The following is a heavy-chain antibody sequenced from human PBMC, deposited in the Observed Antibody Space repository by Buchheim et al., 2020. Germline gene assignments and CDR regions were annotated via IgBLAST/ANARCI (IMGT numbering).Heavy chain of an antibody. Sequence: QVQLQESGPGLVKPSGTLSLTCAVSGGSISSSNWWSWVRQPPGQGLEWIGEIYHSGSTNYNPSLKSRVTISVHKSKNQLSLKLSSVTAADTAVYYCARGDDFWSGYTFDYWGQGTL. CDR2: IYHSGST. J-gene: IGHJ4*02. CDR3: ARGDDFWSGYTFDY. V-gene: IGHV4-4*02. D-gene: IGHD3-3*01. CDR1: GGSISSSNW.